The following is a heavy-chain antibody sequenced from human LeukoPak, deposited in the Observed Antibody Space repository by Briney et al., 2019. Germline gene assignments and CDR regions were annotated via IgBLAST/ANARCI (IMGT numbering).Heavy chain of an antibody. V-gene: IGHV4-59*12. CDR1: GGSISSYY. CDR2: IFSSGST. Sequence: SETLSLTCTVSGGSISSYYWNWIRQPPGKGLEWIGYIFSSGSTNYNPSLKSRVTMSVDTSKNQFSLKLSSATAADTAVYYCARADTVHRWFDPGGQGTLVTVSS. D-gene: IGHD5-18*01. CDR3: ARADTVHRWFDP. J-gene: IGHJ5*02.